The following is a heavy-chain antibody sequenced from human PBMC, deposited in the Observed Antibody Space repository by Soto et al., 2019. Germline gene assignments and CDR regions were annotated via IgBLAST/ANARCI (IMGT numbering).Heavy chain of an antibody. CDR3: ARDTMYSSSWYDY. V-gene: IGHV1-2*02. D-gene: IGHD6-13*01. CDR2: INPNSGGT. J-gene: IGHJ4*02. CDR1: GYTFTGYY. Sequence: ASVKVSCKASGYTFTGYYMHWVRQAPGQGLEWMGWINPNSGGTNYAQKFQGRVTMTRDTSISTAYMELSRLRSDDTAVYYCARDTMYSSSWYDYWGQGTLVTVSS.